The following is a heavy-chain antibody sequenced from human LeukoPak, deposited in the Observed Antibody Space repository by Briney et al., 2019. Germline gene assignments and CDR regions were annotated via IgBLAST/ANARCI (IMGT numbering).Heavy chain of an antibody. CDR3: ASQSYCSGGSCYSGY. Sequence: GGSLRLSCAASGFTFSSYGMHWVRQAPGKGLEWVAVIWYDAINKYYADSVKGRLTISRDNSKNTLYLQMNSLRAEDTAVYYCASQSYCSGGSCYSGYWGQGTLVTVSS. CDR2: IWYDAINK. D-gene: IGHD2-15*01. CDR1: GFTFSSYG. J-gene: IGHJ4*02. V-gene: IGHV3-33*01.